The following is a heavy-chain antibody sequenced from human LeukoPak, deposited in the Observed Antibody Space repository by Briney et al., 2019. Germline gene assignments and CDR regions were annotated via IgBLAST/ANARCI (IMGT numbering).Heavy chain of an antibody. V-gene: IGHV4-39*02. CDR1: GGSISSSSFY. CDR2: IFYRGST. J-gene: IGHJ4*02. D-gene: IGHD3-22*01. CDR3: ARDGDNSDKLLPDLGY. Sequence: SETLSLTCTVSGGSISSSSFYWGWIRQPPGKGLEWIGTIFYRGSTYYNSSLRSRVTISLDTSKNQFSLRLSSVTPADTAVYYCARDGDNSDKLLPDLGYWGQGTLVTVSS.